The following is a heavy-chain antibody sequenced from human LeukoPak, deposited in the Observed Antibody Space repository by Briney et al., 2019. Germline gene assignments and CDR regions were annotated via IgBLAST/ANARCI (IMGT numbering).Heavy chain of an antibody. CDR2: IYYSGSI. J-gene: IGHJ4*02. V-gene: IGHV4-39*01. Sequence: PSETLSLTCTVSGGSISSSSYYWDWIRQPPGKGLEWIASIYYSGSIYYNPSPKSRLTITLHTAKTPFSLKLSSVTAADTAVYYCARHTRGWDYGSGSSYYFDYWGQGTLVTASA. D-gene: IGHD3-10*01. CDR3: ARHTRGWDYGSGSSYYFDY. CDR1: GGSISSSSYY.